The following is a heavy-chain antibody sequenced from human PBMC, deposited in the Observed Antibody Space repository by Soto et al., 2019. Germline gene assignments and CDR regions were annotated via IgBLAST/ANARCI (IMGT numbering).Heavy chain of an antibody. J-gene: IGHJ4*02. Sequence: SETLSLTCDVSGGSSTGYYWSWIRQPPGKGLEWIGEINHSGFTNYNPSLTGRVTISLDTSKSQFSLKLSSLTAADTAFYFCARGHGRFAHWGQGTLVTVSS. CDR3: ARGHGRFAH. CDR1: GGSSTGYY. V-gene: IGHV4-34*01. CDR2: INHSGFT.